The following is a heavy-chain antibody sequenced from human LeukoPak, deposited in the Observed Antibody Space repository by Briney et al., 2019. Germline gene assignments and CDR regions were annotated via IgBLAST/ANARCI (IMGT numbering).Heavy chain of an antibody. Sequence: GGSLRLSCAASGFTFSSYAMHWVRQAPGKGLEWVAVISYDGSNKYYADSVKGRFTISRDNSKNTLYLQMNSLRAEDTAVYYCARAWAGSYYNSDLGYWGQGTLVTVSS. V-gene: IGHV3-30-3*01. D-gene: IGHD3-10*01. CDR2: ISYDGSNK. CDR3: ARAWAGSYYNSDLGY. CDR1: GFTFSSYA. J-gene: IGHJ4*02.